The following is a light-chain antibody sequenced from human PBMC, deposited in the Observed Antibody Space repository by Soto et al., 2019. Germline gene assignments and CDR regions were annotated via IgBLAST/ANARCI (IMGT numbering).Light chain of an antibody. CDR3: QQYTNWPPIT. CDR1: PSVGSN. J-gene: IGKJ5*01. Sequence: MVVGQYAETRSASCRERAKLSCGASPSVGSNLAWLQQKPGQAPRLLIYGSSTRATGVPARFSGSGSGADFTLTISNLQSEDFAVYYCQQYTNWPPITFGQGTRLEIK. CDR2: GSS. V-gene: IGKV3-15*01.